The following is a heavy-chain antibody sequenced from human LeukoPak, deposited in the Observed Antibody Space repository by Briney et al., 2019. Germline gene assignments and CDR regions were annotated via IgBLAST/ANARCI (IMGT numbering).Heavy chain of an antibody. V-gene: IGHV4-38-2*02. CDR1: GYSISSGYY. CDR3: ARDKGEDVDV. J-gene: IGHJ6*04. Sequence: SETLSLTCAVSGYSISSGYYWGWIRQPPGKGLEWIGSIYHSGSTNYNPSLKSRVTMSVDTSKNQFSLKLSSVTAADTAVYYCARDKGEDVDVWGKGTTVTVSS. CDR2: IYHSGST.